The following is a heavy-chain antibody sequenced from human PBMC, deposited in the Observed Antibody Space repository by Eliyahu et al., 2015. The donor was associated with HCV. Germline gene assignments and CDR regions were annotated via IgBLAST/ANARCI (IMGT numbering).Heavy chain of an antibody. CDR2: MNPNSGNT. J-gene: IGHJ4*02. CDR1: GYTFTSYD. D-gene: IGHD3-10*01. Sequence: QVQLVQSGAEVKKPGASVKVSCKASGYTFTSYDINWVRQATGQGLEWMGWMNPNSGNTGYAQKFQGRVTMTRNTSISTAYMELSSLRSEDTAVYYCARWISAYYGSGRRYRRSFDYWGQGTLVTVSS. V-gene: IGHV1-8*01. CDR3: ARWISAYYGSGRRYRRSFDY.